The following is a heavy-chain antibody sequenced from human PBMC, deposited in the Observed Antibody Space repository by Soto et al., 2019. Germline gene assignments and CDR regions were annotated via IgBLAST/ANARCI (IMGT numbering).Heavy chain of an antibody. Sequence: QEQLVESGGGVVQPGRSLRLSCVASGFTFSNYGIHWVRQAPGKGLEWVAIIWYEGENKYYSDNVKGRFTISRDNSRNTGSLQMNSLSVYDTAVYYCAREFSTLYAMTVWGQGTAVTVSS. J-gene: IGHJ6*02. D-gene: IGHD2-8*01. CDR1: GFTFSNYG. V-gene: IGHV3-33*01. CDR3: AREFSTLYAMTV. CDR2: IWYEGENK.